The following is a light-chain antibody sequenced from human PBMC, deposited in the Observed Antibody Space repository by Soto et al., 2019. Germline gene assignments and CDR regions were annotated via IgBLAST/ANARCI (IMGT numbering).Light chain of an antibody. J-gene: IGLJ2*01. CDR3: QSYDSSLSGSVV. CDR1: ISNIRAGYD. Sequence: QSVLTQPPSVSGARGQRVTISCTGSISNIRAGYDVHWYQQLPGTAPKLLIYGNSNRPSGVPDRFSGSKSGTSASLAITGLQAEDEADYYCQSYDSSLSGSVVFGGGTKVTVL. V-gene: IGLV1-40*01. CDR2: GNS.